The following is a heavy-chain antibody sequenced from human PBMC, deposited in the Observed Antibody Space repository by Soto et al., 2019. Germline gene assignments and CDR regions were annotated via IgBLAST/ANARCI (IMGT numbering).Heavy chain of an antibody. Sequence: QVQLEESGGDVVQAGRSLRLSCEASGFTFSSYGMHWVRQAPGKGLEWVALIWYDRSKKDYADSVKGRFTISRDNSKNTVYLQMNSLRVEDTAVYYCARRVNYFDYWGQGTLVTVSS. V-gene: IGHV3-33*01. J-gene: IGHJ4*02. CDR2: IWYDRSKK. CDR3: ARRVNYFDY. CDR1: GFTFSSYG.